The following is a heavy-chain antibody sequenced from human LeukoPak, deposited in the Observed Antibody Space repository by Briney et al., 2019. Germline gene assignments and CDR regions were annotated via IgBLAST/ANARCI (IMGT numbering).Heavy chain of an antibody. CDR1: GFTFSSYP. J-gene: IGHJ6*03. V-gene: IGHV3-23*01. D-gene: IGHD3-16*02. CDR3: AKAPVMITFGGVIVKSYYMDV. CDR2: ISYSGGST. Sequence: GGSLRLSCAPSGFTFSSYPMIYVRQAPGKGLEWVSAISYSGGSTYYAHSVKGRFTISRDNSKNTLYLQMNSLRAEDTAVYYCAKAPVMITFGGVIVKSYYMDVWGKGTTVTVSS.